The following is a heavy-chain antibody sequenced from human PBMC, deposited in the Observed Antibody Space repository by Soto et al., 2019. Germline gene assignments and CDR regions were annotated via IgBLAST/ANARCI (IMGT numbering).Heavy chain of an antibody. CDR3: ARDSVTAAATGY. D-gene: IGHD6-13*01. Sequence: PSETLSLTCTVSGGSVSSGSHYWSWIRQPPGKGLEWIGYIYYSGSTNYNPSLKSRVTISVDTSKNQLSLKLSSVTAADTAVYYCARDSVTAAATGYWGQGTLVTVSS. V-gene: IGHV4-61*01. J-gene: IGHJ4*02. CDR1: GGSVSSGSHY. CDR2: IYYSGST.